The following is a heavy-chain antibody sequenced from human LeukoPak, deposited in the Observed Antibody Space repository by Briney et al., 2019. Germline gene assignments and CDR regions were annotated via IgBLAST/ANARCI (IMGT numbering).Heavy chain of an antibody. CDR3: AKLARTLQYSSSWNKIDY. V-gene: IGHV3-23*01. CDR2: ISGSGGST. CDR1: GFTFSSYA. Sequence: GGSLRLSCAASGFTFSSYAMSWVRQAPGKGLEWVSAISGSGGSTYYADSVKGRFTISRDNSKNTLYLQMNSLRAEDTAVYYCAKLARTLQYSSSWNKIDYWGQGTLVTVSS. D-gene: IGHD6-13*01. J-gene: IGHJ4*02.